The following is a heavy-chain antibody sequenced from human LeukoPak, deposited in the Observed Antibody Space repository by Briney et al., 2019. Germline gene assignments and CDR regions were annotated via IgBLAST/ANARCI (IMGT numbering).Heavy chain of an antibody. V-gene: IGHV3-74*01. D-gene: IGHD3-22*01. CDR1: GFTFSSYW. J-gene: IGHJ1*01. CDR3: ARAPSEIGGYYPEYFRH. CDR2: IKSDGST. Sequence: GGSLRLSCAASGFTFSSYWLHWVRQAAGKGLVWVSRIKSDGSTNYADSVKGRFTISRDNAKNTVSLQMNSLRAEDTGVYYCARAPSEIGGYYPEYFRHWGQGTLVTVSS.